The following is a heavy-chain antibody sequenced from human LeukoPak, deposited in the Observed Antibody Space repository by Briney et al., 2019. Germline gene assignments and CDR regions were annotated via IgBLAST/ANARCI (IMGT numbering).Heavy chain of an antibody. CDR1: GFTSSNGW. J-gene: IGHJ4*02. D-gene: IGHD3-10*01. CDR2: IKSQTDGGTT. Sequence: SGGSLRLSCAAPGFTSSNGWMTWVRQAPGKGLEWVGRIKSQTDGGTTDYAAPVKGRFTVSRDDSKNTLYLQMDSLKTEDTAVYYCTTGGSYDYWGQGTLVTVSS. V-gene: IGHV3-15*01. CDR3: TTGGSYDY.